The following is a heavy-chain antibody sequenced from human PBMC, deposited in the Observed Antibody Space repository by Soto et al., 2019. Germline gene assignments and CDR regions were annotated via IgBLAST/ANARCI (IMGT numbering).Heavy chain of an antibody. J-gene: IGHJ4*02. D-gene: IGHD6-19*01. V-gene: IGHV3-7*05. CDR2: IKQDGSEK. Sequence: GGSLRLSCAASGFTFSSYWMSWVRQAPGKGLEWVANIKQDGSEKYYVDSVKGRFTISRDNAKNSLYLQMNSLRAEDTAVYYCARDQSFHLYSSGWSHFDYWGQGTLVTVS. CDR1: GFTFSSYW. CDR3: ARDQSFHLYSSGWSHFDY.